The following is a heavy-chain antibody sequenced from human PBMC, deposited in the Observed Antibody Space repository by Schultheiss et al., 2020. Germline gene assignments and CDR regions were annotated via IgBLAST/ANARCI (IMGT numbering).Heavy chain of an antibody. CDR3: ARDHDSSGDIKRDY. V-gene: IGHV4-61*08. CDR2: MYYSGST. J-gene: IGHJ4*02. CDR1: GGSISSGGYS. Sequence: SETLSLTCAVSGGSISSGGYSWSWIRQPPGKGLEWIGYMYYSGSTNYNPSLKSRVTISVDTSKKQFSLKLRSVTAADTAVYYCARDHDSSGDIKRDYWGQGTLVTVSS. D-gene: IGHD3-22*01.